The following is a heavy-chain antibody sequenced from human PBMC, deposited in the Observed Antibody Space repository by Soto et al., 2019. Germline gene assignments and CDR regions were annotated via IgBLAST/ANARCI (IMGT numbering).Heavy chain of an antibody. CDR2: INAGNGNT. D-gene: IGHD4-17*01. CDR3: ARGAMTSVVTSS. CDR1: GYTFTSYA. V-gene: IGHV1-3*01. Sequence: QVQLVQSGAEMKKPGASVKVSCKASGYTFTSYAMHWVRQAPGQRLEWMGWINAGNGNTKYSQKFQGRVTITRDTSASTAYMELSNLKSEDTAVYYLARGAMTSVVTSSWGQGTLVTVSS. J-gene: IGHJ4*02.